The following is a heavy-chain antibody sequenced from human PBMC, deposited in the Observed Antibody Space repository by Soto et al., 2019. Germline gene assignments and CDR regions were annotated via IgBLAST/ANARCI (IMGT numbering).Heavy chain of an antibody. D-gene: IGHD3-22*01. Sequence: SETLSLTCTVSGGSVSSGSYYWSWIRQPPGMGLEWIGYIYYSGNTNYNPSLKSRVTISEDTSKNQISLKLTSVTAADTAVYYCTRDREYYDSSGLYFDYWGQGTLVTVSS. J-gene: IGHJ4*02. CDR3: TRDREYYDSSGLYFDY. CDR2: IYYSGNT. V-gene: IGHV4-61*01. CDR1: GGSVSSGSYY.